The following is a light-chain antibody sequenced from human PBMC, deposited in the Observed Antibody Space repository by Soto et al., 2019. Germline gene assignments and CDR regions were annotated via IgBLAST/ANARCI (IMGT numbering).Light chain of an antibody. Sequence: EIVLTQSPGTLSLSPGERATLSCRASQSVSNNYLAWYQQKPGQAPRLLIYGASNRATGIPDRFSGSVSGTDFTLTICRLEPEDFAVYYCQQYGSSGTFGQGTKV. CDR1: QSVSNNY. CDR2: GAS. J-gene: IGKJ1*01. CDR3: QQYGSSGT. V-gene: IGKV3-20*01.